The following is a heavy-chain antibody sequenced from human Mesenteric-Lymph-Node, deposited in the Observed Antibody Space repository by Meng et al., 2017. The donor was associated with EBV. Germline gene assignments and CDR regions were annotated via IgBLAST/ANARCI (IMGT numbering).Heavy chain of an antibody. Sequence: QVPLEESGPGLVKPSGTLSLTCAVSGGSITTYNWWSWVRQPPGKGLEWIGEVFHSGTTNSNASLRSRLTISVDKSKNQFSLKLTSVTAADTAVYYCAKANSSGRSSWFDPWGQGTLVTVSS. J-gene: IGHJ5*02. CDR1: GGSITTYNW. CDR2: VFHSGTT. D-gene: IGHD3-10*01. CDR3: AKANSSGRSSWFDP. V-gene: IGHV4-4*02.